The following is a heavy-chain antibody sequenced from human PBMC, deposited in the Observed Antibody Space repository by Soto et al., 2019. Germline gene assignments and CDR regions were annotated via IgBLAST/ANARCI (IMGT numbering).Heavy chain of an antibody. Sequence: QVQLVQSGAEVKKPGSSVKVSCKASGGPFSSFVISWVRQAPGQGLEWMGGIIPFFGTPNYAQKFQGRVTITADESTSTAYMERSSLKSEDTARYYCARDASTSSWDYYYPMDVWGQGTTVTVSS. CDR2: IIPFFGTP. CDR1: GGPFSSFV. V-gene: IGHV1-69*01. D-gene: IGHD6-6*01. CDR3: ARDASTSSWDYYYPMDV. J-gene: IGHJ6*02.